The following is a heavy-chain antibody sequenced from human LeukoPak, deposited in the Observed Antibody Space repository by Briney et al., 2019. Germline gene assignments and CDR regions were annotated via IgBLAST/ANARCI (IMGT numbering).Heavy chain of an antibody. CDR3: AKDEGFGEFEPYYFDY. J-gene: IGHJ4*02. V-gene: IGHV3-30*02. Sequence: GGSLRLSCAASGFTFSSYGMHWVRQAPGKGLEWVAFIRYDGSNKYYADSVKGRFTISRDNSKNTLYLQMNSLRAEDTAVYYCAKDEGFGEFEPYYFDYWGQGTLVTVSS. CDR2: IRYDGSNK. D-gene: IGHD3-10*01. CDR1: GFTFSSYG.